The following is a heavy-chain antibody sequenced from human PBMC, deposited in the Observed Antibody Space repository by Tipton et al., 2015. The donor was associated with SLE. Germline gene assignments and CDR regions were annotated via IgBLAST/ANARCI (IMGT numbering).Heavy chain of an antibody. D-gene: IGHD6-13*01. CDR2: INHSGST. Sequence: TLSLTCAVYGGSFSGYYWSWIRQPPGKGLEWIGEINHSGSTNYNPSLKSRVTISVDTSKNQFSLKLSSVTAADTAVYYCAYDPDIAATWGQGTLVTVSS. J-gene: IGHJ5*02. CDR3: AYDPDIAAT. V-gene: IGHV4-34*01. CDR1: GGSFSGYY.